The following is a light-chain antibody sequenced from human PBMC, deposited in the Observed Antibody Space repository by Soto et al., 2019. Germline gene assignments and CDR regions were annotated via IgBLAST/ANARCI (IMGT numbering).Light chain of an antibody. CDR2: GAS. J-gene: IGKJ1*01. CDR1: QSVGNS. Sequence: EIVLTQSPGTLSLSPGEGVTLSCRASQSVGNSLAWYQQKPGQAPRLLIFGASTRVTGIPARFSGSGSGTEFTLTIDGLEPEDSAVYYCHQYNYWPPETFGQGTKV. V-gene: IGKV3-15*01. CDR3: HQYNYWPPET.